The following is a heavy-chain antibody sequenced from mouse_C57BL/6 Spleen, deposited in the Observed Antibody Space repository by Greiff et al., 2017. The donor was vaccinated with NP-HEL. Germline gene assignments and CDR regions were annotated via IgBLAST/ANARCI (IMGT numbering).Heavy chain of an antibody. Sequence: QVQLQQSGAELVRPGASVTLSCKASGYTFTDYEMHWVKQTPVHGLEWIGAIDPETGGTAYNQKFKGKAILTADKSSSTAYMQLSSLTSEDSAVYYCARRNDYAMDYWGQGTSVTVSS. CDR3: ARRNDYAMDY. V-gene: IGHV1-15*01. CDR2: IDPETGGT. J-gene: IGHJ4*01. CDR1: GYTFTDYE.